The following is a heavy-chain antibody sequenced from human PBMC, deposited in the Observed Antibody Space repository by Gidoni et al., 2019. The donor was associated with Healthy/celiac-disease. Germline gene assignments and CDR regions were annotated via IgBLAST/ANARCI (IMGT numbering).Heavy chain of an antibody. CDR3: ARRYCSGGTCYFFDY. D-gene: IGHD2-15*01. Sequence: EVQLVQSGAEVKTPGESLKISCKGSENSFTSNWIAWVRQMPGKGLEWMGIINPGTSYTIYSPSFQGQVTISADKSISTAYLQWSTLKASDTAMYYCARRYCSGGTCYFFDYWGQGTLLTVSS. CDR2: INPGTSYT. V-gene: IGHV5-51*01. J-gene: IGHJ4*02. CDR1: ENSFTSNW.